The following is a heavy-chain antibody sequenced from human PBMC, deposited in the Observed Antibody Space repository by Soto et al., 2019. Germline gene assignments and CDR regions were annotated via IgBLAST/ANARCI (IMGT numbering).Heavy chain of an antibody. V-gene: IGHV4-61*01. CDR3: ARGLTMGQLPSHFDH. D-gene: IGHD3-16*01. Sequence: PSETLSLTCTVSGGSVSNDNFYWSWIRQPPGKGLEWIGYVHSSGITNCNPSLKRRVTISVDTSRNQFSLRLSSVTAADTAVYYCARGLTMGQLPSHFDHWGQGTLVT. CDR2: VHSSGIT. CDR1: GGSVSNDNFY. J-gene: IGHJ5*02.